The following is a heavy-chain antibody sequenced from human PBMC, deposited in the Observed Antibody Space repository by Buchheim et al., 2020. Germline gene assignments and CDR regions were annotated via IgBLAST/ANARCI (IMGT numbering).Heavy chain of an antibody. CDR1: EFTFSSYW. V-gene: IGHV3-7*04. CDR3: ARAWGGWYHFDY. D-gene: IGHD6-19*01. CDR2: IKQDGSEK. J-gene: IGHJ4*02. Sequence: EVQLVESGGGLVQPGGSLRLSCAASEFTFSSYWMSWVRQAPGKGLEWVANIKQDGSEKYYVDSVKGRFTISRDNAKNSLYLQMNSLRAEDTAVYYCARAWGGWYHFDYWGQGTL.